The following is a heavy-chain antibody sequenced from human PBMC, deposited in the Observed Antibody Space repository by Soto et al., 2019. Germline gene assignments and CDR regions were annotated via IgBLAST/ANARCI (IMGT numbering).Heavy chain of an antibody. CDR1: GFTFSSYG. J-gene: IGHJ6*02. CDR3: AKDRQQLVFGAGPYYYYYGMDV. Sequence: GGSLRLSCAASGFTFSSYGMHWVRQAPGKGLEWVAVISYDGSNKYYADSVKGRFTISRDNSKNTLYLQMNSLRAEDTAVYYCAKDRQQLVFGAGPYYYYYGMDVWGQGTTVTVSS. CDR2: ISYDGSNK. V-gene: IGHV3-30*18. D-gene: IGHD6-13*01.